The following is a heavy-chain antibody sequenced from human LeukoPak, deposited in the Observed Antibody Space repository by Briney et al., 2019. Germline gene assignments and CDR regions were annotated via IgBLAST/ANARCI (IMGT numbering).Heavy chain of an antibody. CDR2: INPNSGGT. CDR3: ARDRRSSSLFDY. D-gene: IGHD6-13*01. CDR1: RYTFTGYY. J-gene: IGHJ4*02. Sequence: ASVKVSCKASRYTFTGYYMHWVRQAPGQGLEWMGWINPNSGGTNYAQKFQGRVTMTRDTSISTAYMELSRLRSNDTAVYYCARDRRSSSLFDYWGQGTLVTVSS. V-gene: IGHV1-2*02.